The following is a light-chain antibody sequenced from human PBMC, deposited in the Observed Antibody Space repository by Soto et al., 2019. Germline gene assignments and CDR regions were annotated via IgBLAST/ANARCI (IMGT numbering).Light chain of an antibody. CDR3: QHYNNWPPWT. V-gene: IGKV3-15*01. Sequence: EIVMTQSPATLSVSPGERATLSCRASQSVSFNLAWYQQKPGQAPRLLIYGASTRAIGIPARFSGSGSGTEFTLTISSLQSEDFAVYYCQHYNNWPPWTFGQGTKVEIK. J-gene: IGKJ1*01. CDR2: GAS. CDR1: QSVSFN.